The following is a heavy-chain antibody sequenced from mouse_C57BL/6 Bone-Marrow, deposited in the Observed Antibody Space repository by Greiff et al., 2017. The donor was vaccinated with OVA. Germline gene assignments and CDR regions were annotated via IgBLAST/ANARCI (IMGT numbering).Heavy chain of an antibody. Sequence: VQLQQPGAELVKPGASVKLSCKASGYTFTSYWMHWVKQRPGQGLEWIGMIHPNSGSTNYNEKFKSKATLTVDKSSSTAYMQLSSLTSEDSAVYYCAREDYWSNYVYAMDYWGQGTSVTVSS. CDR3: AREDYWSNYVYAMDY. CDR1: GYTFTSYW. D-gene: IGHD2-5*01. CDR2: IHPNSGST. V-gene: IGHV1-64*01. J-gene: IGHJ4*01.